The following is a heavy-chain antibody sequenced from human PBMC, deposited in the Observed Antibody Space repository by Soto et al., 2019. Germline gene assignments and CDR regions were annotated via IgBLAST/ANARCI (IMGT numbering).Heavy chain of an antibody. D-gene: IGHD3-22*01. CDR1: GGSISSSSYY. V-gene: IGHV4-39*01. CDR3: ARKDHSYYDSSGYRDWFDP. CDR2: IYYSGST. Sequence: QLQLQESGPGLVKPSETLSLTCTVSGGSISSSSYYWGWIRQPPGKGLEWIGSIYYSGSTYYTPSLKSAVTISVRTSKNQFSLQLRAVTAADTAGYYCARKDHSYYDSSGYRDWFDPWGQGTLVTVSS. J-gene: IGHJ5*02.